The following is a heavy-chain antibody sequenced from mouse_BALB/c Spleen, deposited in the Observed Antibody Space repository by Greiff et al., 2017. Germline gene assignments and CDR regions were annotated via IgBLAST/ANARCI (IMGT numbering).Heavy chain of an antibody. CDR1: GFTFSSYT. Sequence: EVHLVESGGGLVQPGGSRKLSCAASGFTFSSYTMSWVRQTPEKRLEWVATISSGGSYTYYPDSVKGRFTISRDNAKNTLYLQMSSLKSEDTAMYYCTRDLYGYFDYWGQGTTLTVSS. D-gene: IGHD1-1*02. CDR3: TRDLYGYFDY. J-gene: IGHJ2*01. CDR2: ISSGGSYT. V-gene: IGHV5-6-4*01.